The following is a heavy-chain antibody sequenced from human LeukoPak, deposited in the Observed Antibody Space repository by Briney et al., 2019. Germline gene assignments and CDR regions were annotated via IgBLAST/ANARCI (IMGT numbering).Heavy chain of an antibody. Sequence: SETLSLTCTVSGGSISSYYWSWIRQPPGKGLEWIGYIYYSGTTNYNPPLKSRVTISVDTSKNRFSLKLSSVTAADTAVYYCARLYCGGDCYYDAFDIWGQGTMVTVSS. V-gene: IGHV4-59*08. CDR1: GGSISSYY. CDR2: IYYSGTT. CDR3: ARLYCGGDCYYDAFDI. J-gene: IGHJ3*02. D-gene: IGHD2-21*02.